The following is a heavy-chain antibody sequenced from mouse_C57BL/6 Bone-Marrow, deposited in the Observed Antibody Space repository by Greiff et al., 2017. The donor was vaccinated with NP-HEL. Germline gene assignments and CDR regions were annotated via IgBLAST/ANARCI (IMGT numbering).Heavy chain of an antibody. CDR1: GFSLTSYG. Sequence: QVQLKESGPGLVQPSQSLSITCTVSGFSLTSYGVHWVRQSPGKGLEWLGVIWSGGSTDYNAAFISRLSISKDNSKSQVFFKMNSLQADDTAIYYCARRAYYSISDYAMDYWGQGTSVTVSS. D-gene: IGHD2-5*01. CDR3: ARRAYYSISDYAMDY. CDR2: IWSGGST. V-gene: IGHV2-2*01. J-gene: IGHJ4*01.